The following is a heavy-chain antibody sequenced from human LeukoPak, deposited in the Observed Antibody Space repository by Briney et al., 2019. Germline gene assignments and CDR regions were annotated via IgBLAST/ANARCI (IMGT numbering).Heavy chain of an antibody. CDR2: IYWNDDK. J-gene: IGHJ3*02. Sequence: SGPTLVKPTQTLTLTCTFSGFSLSTTGVAVGWIRQTPGKALEWLALIYWNDDKRYSPSLKSRLTITKDTSKNQVVFTMTNMDPVDTATYYCAHGSDAFDIWGQGTMVTVSS. CDR1: GFSLSTTGVA. D-gene: IGHD1-26*01. CDR3: AHGSDAFDI. V-gene: IGHV2-5*01.